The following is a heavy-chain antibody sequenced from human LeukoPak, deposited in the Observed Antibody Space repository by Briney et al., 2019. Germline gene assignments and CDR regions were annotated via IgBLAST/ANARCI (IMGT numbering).Heavy chain of an antibody. CDR1: GFTFSSYA. CDR2: ISGSGGST. V-gene: IGHV3-23*01. Sequence: GGSLRLSCAASGFTFSSYAMNWVRQAPGKGLEWVSAISGSGGSTYYADSVKGRFTISRDNSKNTLYLQMNSLRAEDTAVYYCATLPASGGSRESRGQGTLVTVSS. D-gene: IGHD2-15*01. CDR3: ATLPASGGSRES. J-gene: IGHJ4*02.